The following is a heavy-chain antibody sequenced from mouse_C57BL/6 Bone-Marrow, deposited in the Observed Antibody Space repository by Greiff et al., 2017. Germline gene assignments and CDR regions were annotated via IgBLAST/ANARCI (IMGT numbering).Heavy chain of an antibody. V-gene: IGHV1-47*01. Sequence: VQLQQSGAELVKPGASVKMSCKASGYTFTTYPIEWMKQNHGKSLEWIGNFHPYNDDTKYNEKFKGKATLTVEKSSSTVYLELSRLTSDDSSVYYCAIIYYYGSSYFDYWGQGTTLTVSS. CDR2: FHPYNDDT. CDR3: AIIYYYGSSYFDY. D-gene: IGHD1-1*01. CDR1: GYTFTTYP. J-gene: IGHJ2*01.